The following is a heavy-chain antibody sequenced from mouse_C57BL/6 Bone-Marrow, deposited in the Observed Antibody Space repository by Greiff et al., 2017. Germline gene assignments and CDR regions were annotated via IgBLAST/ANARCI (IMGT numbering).Heavy chain of an antibody. V-gene: IGHV14-4*01. Sequence: EVQLQESGAELVRPGASVKLSCTASGFNIKDDYMHWVKQRPEQGLEWIGWIDPENGDTEYASKFQGKATITADTSSNTAYLQLSSLTSEDTAVYYCTTSDYYGSSYDAMDYWGQGTSVTVSS. CDR1: GFNIKDDY. CDR3: TTSDYYGSSYDAMDY. J-gene: IGHJ4*01. D-gene: IGHD1-1*01. CDR2: IDPENGDT.